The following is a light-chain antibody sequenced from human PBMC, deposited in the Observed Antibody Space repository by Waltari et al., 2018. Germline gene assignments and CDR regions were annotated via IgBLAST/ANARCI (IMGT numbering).Light chain of an antibody. CDR2: DGN. Sequence: QSALTQPRSVSGSPGQSVTIPCTGTSSDVGGYNFVSWYQQYPGKAPKLMIYDGNKRPSGVPDRFSGPKSGNAASLSIAALQTEDEADYYCCSYAGYYTVFGRGTKLTVL. CDR3: CSYAGYYTV. J-gene: IGLJ3*02. CDR1: SSDVGGYNF. V-gene: IGLV2-11*01.